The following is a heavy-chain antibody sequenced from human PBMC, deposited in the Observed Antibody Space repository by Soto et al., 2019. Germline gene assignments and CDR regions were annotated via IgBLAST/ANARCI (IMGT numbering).Heavy chain of an antibody. J-gene: IGHJ4*02. CDR2: INHSGST. Sequence: QVQLQQWGAGLLKPSETLSLTCAVYGGSFSGYYWSWTRQPPGKGLEWIGEINHSGSTNYNPSLKSRVTISVDTSKNQFSLKLSSVTAADTAVYYCARARGIAARGRFDYWGQGTLVTVSS. V-gene: IGHV4-34*01. CDR3: ARARGIAARGRFDY. CDR1: GGSFSGYY. D-gene: IGHD6-6*01.